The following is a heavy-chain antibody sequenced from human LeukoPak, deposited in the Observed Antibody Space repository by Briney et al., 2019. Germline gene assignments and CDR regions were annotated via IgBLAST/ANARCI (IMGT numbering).Heavy chain of an antibody. J-gene: IGHJ3*02. CDR1: GGSFSGYY. CDR3: ARVRYFDSLGAFDI. CDR2: INHSGST. Sequence: SETLSLTCAVYGGSFSGYYWSWIRQPPGKGLEWIGEINHSGSTNYNPSLKSRVTISVDTSKNQFSLKLSSVTAADTAVYYCARVRYFDSLGAFDIWGQGTMVTVSS. D-gene: IGHD3-9*01. V-gene: IGHV4-34*01.